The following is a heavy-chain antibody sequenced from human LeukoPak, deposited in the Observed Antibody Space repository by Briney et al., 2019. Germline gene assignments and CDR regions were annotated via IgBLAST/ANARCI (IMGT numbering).Heavy chain of an antibody. CDR3: AREETRITMLRGVTYFEY. J-gene: IGHJ4*02. V-gene: IGHV3-20*04. D-gene: IGHD3-10*01. CDR1: GFVFDSHD. CDR2: ISWNGGST. Sequence: GGSLRLSCGASGFVFDSHDMHWVRQAPGKGLEWVSFISWNGGSTGYADSVKGRFTISRDNAKNSLYLQMSSLRAEDTALYYCAREETRITMLRGVTYFEYWGQGTLVTVSS.